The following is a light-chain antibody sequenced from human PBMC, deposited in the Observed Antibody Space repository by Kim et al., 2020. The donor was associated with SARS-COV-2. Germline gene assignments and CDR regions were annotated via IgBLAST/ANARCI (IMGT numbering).Light chain of an antibody. CDR1: QSLLHSNGYNY. Sequence: EPASISCRSSQSLLHSNGYNYLEWYLHKPGHSPQLLIYLGSNRASGVPDRFSGSGSGTYFTLKISRVEAEDVGVYYCMQALQTPYSFGQGTKLEIK. CDR3: MQALQTPYS. J-gene: IGKJ2*03. V-gene: IGKV2-28*01. CDR2: LGS.